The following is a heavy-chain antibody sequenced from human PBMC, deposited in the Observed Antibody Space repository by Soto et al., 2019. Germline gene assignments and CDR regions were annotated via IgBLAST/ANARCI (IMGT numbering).Heavy chain of an antibody. CDR2: IAPHSGRT. Sequence: GPEVKKPGASVRVSCMTSGYAFTSYGVNWMRQAPGQGLEWMGWIAPHSGRTTYLPKFQGRVTITAEAATNTAYMELGSLSSDDTGIYFCARAATGSYHSAYWGQGTVVTFSS. V-gene: IGHV1-18*04. CDR3: ARAATGSYHSAY. J-gene: IGHJ4*02. CDR1: GYAFTSYG. D-gene: IGHD3-10*01.